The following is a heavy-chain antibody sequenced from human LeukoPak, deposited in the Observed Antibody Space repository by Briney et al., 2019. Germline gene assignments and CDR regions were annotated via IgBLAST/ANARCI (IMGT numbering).Heavy chain of an antibody. J-gene: IGHJ3*02. V-gene: IGHV3-23*01. CDR1: GFTFSSHP. D-gene: IGHD3-22*01. CDR3: AKDYYYDSSGYYYGDAFDI. CDR2: IDEGDGTT. Sequence: GGSLRLSCSASGFTFSSHPMNWVRQAPGKGLEWVSSIDEGDGTTHYADSVKGRFTISRADSKNTLYLQLNRLRVEDTAVYYCAKDYYYDSSGYYYGDAFDIWGQGTMVTVSS.